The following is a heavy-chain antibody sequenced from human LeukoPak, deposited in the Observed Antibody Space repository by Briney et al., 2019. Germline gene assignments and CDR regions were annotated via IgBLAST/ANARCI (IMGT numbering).Heavy chain of an antibody. V-gene: IGHV4-31*03. CDR3: ARDIFPRGGAYYYYYMDV. Sequence: SSETLSLTCTVSGGSISSGGYYWSWIRQHPGKGLEWIGYIYYSGSTYYNPSLKSRVTISVDTSKNQFSLKLSSVTAADTAVYYCARDIFPRGGAYYYYYMDVWGKGTTVTVSS. CDR2: IYYSGST. D-gene: IGHD3-9*01. CDR1: GGSISSGGYY. J-gene: IGHJ6*03.